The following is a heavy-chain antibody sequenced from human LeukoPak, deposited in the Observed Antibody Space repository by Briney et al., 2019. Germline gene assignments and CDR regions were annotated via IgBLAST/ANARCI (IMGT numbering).Heavy chain of an antibody. V-gene: IGHV3-49*04. D-gene: IGHD2-8*01. Sequence: GGSLRLSCTASGFTFGDYAMSWVRQAPGQGLEWVSFIRSKAYGGTTEYAASVKGRFTISRDDSKSIAFLQMNSLKTEDTAVYYCTRELGYCTNGVCYRAYYFDYWGQGTLVTVSS. CDR3: TRELGYCTNGVCYRAYYFDY. CDR2: IRSKAYGGTT. CDR1: GFTFGDYA. J-gene: IGHJ4*02.